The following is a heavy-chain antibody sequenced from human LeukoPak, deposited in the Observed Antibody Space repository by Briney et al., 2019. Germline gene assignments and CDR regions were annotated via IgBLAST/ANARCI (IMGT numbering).Heavy chain of an antibody. V-gene: IGHV1-2*02. Sequence: ASVKVSCKASGYTFTGYYMHWVRQAPGQGLEWMGWINPNSGGTNYAQKFQGRVTMTRDTSISTAYMELSRLRSDDTAVYYCARDRPLIDYYDSGGYWGQGTLVTVSS. CDR3: ARDRPLIDYYDSGGY. D-gene: IGHD3-22*01. CDR1: GYTFTGYY. J-gene: IGHJ4*02. CDR2: INPNSGGT.